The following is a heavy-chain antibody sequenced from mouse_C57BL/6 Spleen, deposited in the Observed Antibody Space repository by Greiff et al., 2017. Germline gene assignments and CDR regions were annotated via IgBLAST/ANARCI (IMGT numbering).Heavy chain of an antibody. J-gene: IGHJ4*01. V-gene: IGHV1-69*01. CDR3: ARSDYYGSSRGYYAMDY. D-gene: IGHD1-1*01. CDR1: GYTFTSYW. CDR2: IDPSDSYT. Sequence: VQLQQPGAELVMPGASVKLSCKASGYTFTSYWMHWVKQRPGQGLEWIGEIDPSDSYTNYNQKFKGKSTLTVDKSSSTAYMQLSSLTSEDSAVYYCARSDYYGSSRGYYAMDYWGQGTSVTVSS.